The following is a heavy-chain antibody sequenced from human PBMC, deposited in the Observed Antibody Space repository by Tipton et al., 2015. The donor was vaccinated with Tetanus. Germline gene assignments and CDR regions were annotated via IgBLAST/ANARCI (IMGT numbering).Heavy chain of an antibody. Sequence: TLSLTCTVSGGSLSGYYWNWIRQSPGKGLEWIGEIHPSGITDYNPSLKSRVIISVDTSKNQFSLKLSSVTAADSALYFCGRGTDAYKSGNYWGQGTLVTVSS. CDR2: IHPSGIT. CDR1: GGSLSGYY. V-gene: IGHV4-34*01. J-gene: IGHJ4*01. D-gene: IGHD5-24*01. CDR3: GRGTDAYKSGNY.